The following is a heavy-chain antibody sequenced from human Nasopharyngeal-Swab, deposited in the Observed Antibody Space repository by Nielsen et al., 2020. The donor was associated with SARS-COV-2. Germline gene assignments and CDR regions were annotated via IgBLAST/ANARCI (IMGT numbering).Heavy chain of an antibody. J-gene: IGHJ4*02. V-gene: IGHV3-48*04. Sequence: GGSLRLSCAASGFTFSSYSMNWVRQTPGKGLEWVSYISSSSGNIYYANSVKGRFTISRDNAKNSLYLQMNSLRAEDTAVYYCAPRVGATTGLDYWGQGTLVTVSS. CDR1: GFTFSSYS. CDR3: APRVGATTGLDY. D-gene: IGHD1-26*01. CDR2: ISSSSGNI.